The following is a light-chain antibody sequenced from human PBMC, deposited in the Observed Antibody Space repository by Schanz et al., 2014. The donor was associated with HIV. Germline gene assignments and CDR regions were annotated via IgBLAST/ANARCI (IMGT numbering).Light chain of an antibody. Sequence: QSALTQPASVSGSPGQSISISCTGTSGDVGSYNYVSWYQQHPGKAPKLMIYDVSNRPSGVSSRFSGSKSGNTASLTISGLQAEDEADYYCSLHMRRTTLDVFGTGTKLTVL. J-gene: IGLJ1*01. V-gene: IGLV2-14*03. CDR3: SLHMRRTTLDV. CDR2: DVS. CDR1: SGDVGSYNY.